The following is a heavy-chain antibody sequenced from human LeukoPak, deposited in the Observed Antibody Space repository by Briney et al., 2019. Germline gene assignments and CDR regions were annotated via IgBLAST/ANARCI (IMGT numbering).Heavy chain of an antibody. CDR1: GFTFSSYG. J-gene: IGHJ4*02. V-gene: IGHV3-23*01. D-gene: IGHD3-22*01. CDR3: AKFPDYYDSSGHPY. Sequence: GGSLRLSCAASGFTFSSYGMSWVRQAPGKGLEWVSAISGSGGSTYYADSVKGRFTISRDNSKNTLYLQMNSLRAEDTAVYYCAKFPDYYDSSGHPYWGQGTLVTVSS. CDR2: ISGSGGST.